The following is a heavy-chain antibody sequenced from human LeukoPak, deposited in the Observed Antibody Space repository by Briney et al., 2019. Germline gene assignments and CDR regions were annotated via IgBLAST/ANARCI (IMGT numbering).Heavy chain of an antibody. CDR2: IKQDGSEK. V-gene: IGHV3-7*01. Sequence: GGSLRLSCAASGFTFSSYWMSWVRQAPGKGLEWVANIKQDGSEKSYVDSVKGRFTSSRDNAKNSLYLQMNSLRAEDTAVYYCARDLSSIGQEPRYYYYYGMDVWGQGTTVTVSS. D-gene: IGHD5/OR15-5a*01. J-gene: IGHJ6*02. CDR3: ARDLSSIGQEPRYYYYYGMDV. CDR1: GFTFSSYW.